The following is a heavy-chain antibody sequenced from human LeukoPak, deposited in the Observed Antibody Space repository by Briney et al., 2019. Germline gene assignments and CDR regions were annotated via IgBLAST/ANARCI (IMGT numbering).Heavy chain of an antibody. Sequence: PGGSLRLSCAASGFTFSTYSMNWVRQAPGKGLEWVSSISGTSSYIYYADSVKGRFTISRDNAKNSLSLQMNSLRAEDTAVYYCAKDHDYYDTSGFPFWGQGTLVTVSS. CDR2: ISGTSSYI. D-gene: IGHD3-22*01. CDR1: GFTFSTYS. CDR3: AKDHDYYDTSGFPF. V-gene: IGHV3-21*01. J-gene: IGHJ4*02.